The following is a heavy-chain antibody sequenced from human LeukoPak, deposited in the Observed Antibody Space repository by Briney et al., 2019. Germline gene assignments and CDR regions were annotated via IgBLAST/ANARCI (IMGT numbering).Heavy chain of an antibody. Sequence: TSETLSLTCAVSGGPFSGYFWSWIRQSSGKGLEWIGEIHNSGTTNYNPSLNSRVTISEDTSKNQFYLDLSSVTAADTAVYYCARRYYYNLGSFPFDFWGQGTLVTVSS. V-gene: IGHV4-34*01. CDR3: ARRYYYNLGSFPFDF. CDR2: IHNSGTT. J-gene: IGHJ4*02. D-gene: IGHD3-10*01. CDR1: GGPFSGYF.